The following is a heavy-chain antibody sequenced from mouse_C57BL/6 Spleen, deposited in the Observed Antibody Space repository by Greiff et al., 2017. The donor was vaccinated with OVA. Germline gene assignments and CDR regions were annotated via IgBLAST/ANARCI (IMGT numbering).Heavy chain of an antibody. Sequence: QVQLQQSGPELVKPGASVKISCKASGYSFTSYYIHWVKQRPGQGLEWIGWIYPGSGNTKYNEKFKGKATLTADTSSSTAYMQLSSLTSEDSAVYYCARRDYYGSSPLAYWGQGTLVTVSA. CDR1: GYSFTSYY. CDR3: ARRDYYGSSPLAY. D-gene: IGHD1-1*01. V-gene: IGHV1-66*01. CDR2: IYPGSGNT. J-gene: IGHJ3*01.